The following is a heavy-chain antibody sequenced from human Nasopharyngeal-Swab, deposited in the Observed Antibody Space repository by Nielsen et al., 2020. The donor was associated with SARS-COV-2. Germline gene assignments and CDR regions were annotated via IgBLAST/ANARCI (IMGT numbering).Heavy chain of an antibody. Sequence: GESLKISCAASGFTFSISAMSWVRQAPGKGLEWVSSLSDSGDDTYYADSVKGRFSISRDNSKNTLDLQMNSLRAEDTAVYYCAKLGDYWGQGMLVTVSS. CDR2: LSDSGDDT. CDR3: AKLGDY. CDR1: GFTFSISA. J-gene: IGHJ4*02. V-gene: IGHV3-23*01.